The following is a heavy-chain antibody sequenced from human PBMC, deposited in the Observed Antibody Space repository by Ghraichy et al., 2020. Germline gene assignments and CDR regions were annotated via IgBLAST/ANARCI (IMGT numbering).Heavy chain of an antibody. Sequence: SETLSLTCAVSGGSISSSNWWSWVRQPPGKGLEWIGEIYHSGSTNYNPSLKSRVTISVDKSKNQFSLKLSSVTAADTAVYYCARYYYDSSGLSYYFDYWGQGTLVTVSS. J-gene: IGHJ4*02. D-gene: IGHD3-22*01. CDR2: IYHSGST. CDR1: GGSISSSNW. CDR3: ARYYYDSSGLSYYFDY. V-gene: IGHV4-4*02.